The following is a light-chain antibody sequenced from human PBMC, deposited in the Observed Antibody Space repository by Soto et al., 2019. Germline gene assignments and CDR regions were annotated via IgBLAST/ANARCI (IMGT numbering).Light chain of an antibody. CDR1: NSNIGRNT. V-gene: IGLV1-44*01. CDR3: AACDDTLRARV. CDR2: SDD. Sequence: QTVVTQPPSASGTPGQRVTISCSGSNSNIGRNTVSWYQQVPGTSPKSLIYSDDQRPSGVPDRISGSRSGTSASLAISGLQSGDEAEYYCAACDDTLRARVFGGGTKLTVL. J-gene: IGLJ2*01.